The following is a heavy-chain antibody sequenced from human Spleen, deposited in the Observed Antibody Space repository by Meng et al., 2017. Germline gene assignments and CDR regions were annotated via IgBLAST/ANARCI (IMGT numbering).Heavy chain of an antibody. CDR1: GGSFSEYY. Sequence: HVELQQWGAGLFKPSETLSPTCVVSGGSFSEYYWSWIRQPTGKGLEWIGEINHSGSTNYNQSIESRATISVDTSQNILSLKLSSVTAADSAVYYCARGPTTMAHDFDYWGQGTLVTVSS. J-gene: IGHJ4*02. CDR3: ARGPTTMAHDFDY. CDR2: INHSGST. V-gene: IGHV4-34*02. D-gene: IGHD4-11*01.